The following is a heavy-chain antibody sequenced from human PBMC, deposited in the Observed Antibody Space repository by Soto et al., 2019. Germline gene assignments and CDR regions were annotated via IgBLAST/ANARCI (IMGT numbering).Heavy chain of an antibody. Sequence: GGSVKVSCKASGYTFTSYGISWVRQAPGQGLEWMGWISAYNGNTNYAQKLQGRVTMTTDTSTSTAYMELRSLRSDDTAVYYCAVHTIIAAAGTSYFDYWGQGTLVTVSS. CDR1: GYTFTSYG. CDR3: AVHTIIAAAGTSYFDY. V-gene: IGHV1-18*04. J-gene: IGHJ4*02. CDR2: ISAYNGNT. D-gene: IGHD6-13*01.